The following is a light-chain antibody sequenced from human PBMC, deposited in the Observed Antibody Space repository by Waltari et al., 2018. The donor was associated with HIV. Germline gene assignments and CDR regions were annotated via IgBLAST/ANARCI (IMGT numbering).Light chain of an antibody. CDR1: RGDVGTYNY. V-gene: IGLV2-14*01. CDR2: EVS. CDR3: SSYTSRDTFV. J-gene: IGLJ1*01. Sequence: QSALTQPAAVSGSPGQSITISCTGARGDVGTYNYVSWYQQLPGKAPKLIIYEVSNRPSGLSNRFSGSKSGNTASLTISGLQAKDEGYYYCSSYTSRDTFVFGTGTEVTVL.